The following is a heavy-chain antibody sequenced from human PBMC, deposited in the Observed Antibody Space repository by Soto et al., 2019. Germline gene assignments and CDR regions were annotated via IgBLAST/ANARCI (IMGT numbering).Heavy chain of an antibody. J-gene: IGHJ6*02. D-gene: IGHD3-3*01. CDR2: ISYDGSNK. CDR1: GFTFSSYA. V-gene: IGHV3-30-3*01. CDR3: ARDQGSGGRITIFGVVPRYGMDV. Sequence: GGSLRLSCAASGFTFSSYAMHWVRQAPGKGLEWVAVISYDGSNKYYADSVKGRFTISRDNSKNTLYLQMNSLRAEDTAVYYCARDQGSGGRITIFGVVPRYGMDVWGQGTTVTVSS.